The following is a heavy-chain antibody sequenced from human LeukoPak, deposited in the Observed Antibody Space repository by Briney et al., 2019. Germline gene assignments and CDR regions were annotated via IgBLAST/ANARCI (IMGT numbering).Heavy chain of an antibody. V-gene: IGHV1-2*04. Sequence: ASVKVSCKASGYTFTGYYMHWVRQAPGQGLEWMGWINPNSGGTNYAQKFQGWVTMTRDTSISTACMELSRLRSDDTAVYHCARDRSVVVPAAMPGYYYYGMDVWGKGTTVTVSS. CDR3: ARDRSVVVPAAMPGYYYYGMDV. J-gene: IGHJ6*04. CDR2: INPNSGGT. D-gene: IGHD2-2*01. CDR1: GYTFTGYY.